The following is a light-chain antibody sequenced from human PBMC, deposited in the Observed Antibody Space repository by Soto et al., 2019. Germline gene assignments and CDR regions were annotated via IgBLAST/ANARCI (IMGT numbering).Light chain of an antibody. Sequence: EIVMTQSPATLSVSPGERVTLPCRATQSVSNKLAWYQQKPGQAPRLLIYGASTRATGIPARFSGSGSGTEFTLTICSLQSEDFAVYYCQQYKNWPRTFGQGTNV. CDR3: QQYKNWPRT. CDR1: QSVSNK. V-gene: IGKV3-15*01. CDR2: GAS. J-gene: IGKJ1*01.